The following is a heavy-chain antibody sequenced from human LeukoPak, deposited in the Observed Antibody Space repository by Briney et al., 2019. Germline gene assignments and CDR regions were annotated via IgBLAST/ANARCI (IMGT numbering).Heavy chain of an antibody. Sequence: NPSETLSLTCAVSGGSISSGDNSWSWIRQPPGKGLEWIGYIYHSGTTYYNPSLKSRVTISVDRSKNQFSLKLSSVTAADTAVYYCARDLGYCSGGSCYSILSYYYGMDVWGQGTTVSVSS. D-gene: IGHD2-15*01. V-gene: IGHV4-30-2*01. CDR2: IYHSGTT. CDR1: GGSISSGDNS. CDR3: ARDLGYCSGGSCYSILSYYYGMDV. J-gene: IGHJ6*02.